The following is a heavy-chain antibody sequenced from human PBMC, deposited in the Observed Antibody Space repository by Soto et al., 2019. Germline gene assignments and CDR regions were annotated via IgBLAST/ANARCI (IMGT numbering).Heavy chain of an antibody. CDR3: AQTVGWSGWYRGDDVFDI. Sequence: GGSLRLSCAASGFTFSNYAMSWFGQAPGKGLEWVSAISGSGDSTYYADSVKGRFTISRDNSKNALYLQMNSLRAEDTAVYYCAQTVGWSGWYRGDDVFDIWGQGTMVTVSS. CDR1: GFTFSNYA. D-gene: IGHD6-19*01. V-gene: IGHV3-23*01. CDR2: ISGSGDST. J-gene: IGHJ3*02.